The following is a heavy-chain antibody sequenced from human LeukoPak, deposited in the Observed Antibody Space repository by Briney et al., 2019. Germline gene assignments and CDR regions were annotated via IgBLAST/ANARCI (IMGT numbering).Heavy chain of an antibody. Sequence: GGSLRLSCAASGFTFSSYAMSWVRQAPGKGLEWVSSISSSSSYIYYADSVKGRFTISRDNAKNSLYLQMNSLRAEDTAVYYCARLFIRDTAETGFDYWGQGTLVTVSS. V-gene: IGHV3-21*04. D-gene: IGHD5-18*01. CDR2: ISSSSSYI. CDR3: ARLFIRDTAETGFDY. J-gene: IGHJ4*02. CDR1: GFTFSSYA.